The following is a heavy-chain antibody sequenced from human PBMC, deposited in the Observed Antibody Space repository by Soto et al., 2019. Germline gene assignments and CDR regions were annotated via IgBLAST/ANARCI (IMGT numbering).Heavy chain of an antibody. CDR3: ARDQLSVTTGSLDYYYMDV. J-gene: IGHJ6*03. CDR2: IYYTGST. CDR1: GGSISSGGYY. Sequence: QVQLQESGPGLVKPSQTLSLTCTFSGGSISSGGYYWNWIRQHPGKGLEWIGDIYYTGSTHYNPSLKRRVTITVDTSTNQFSLKLSSVTAADTAVYYCARDQLSVTTGSLDYYYMDVWGKGTTVTVSS. V-gene: IGHV4-31*03. D-gene: IGHD4-17*01.